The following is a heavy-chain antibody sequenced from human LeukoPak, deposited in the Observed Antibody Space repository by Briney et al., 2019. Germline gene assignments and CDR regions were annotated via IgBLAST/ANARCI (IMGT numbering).Heavy chain of an antibody. Sequence: SETLSLTCTVSGGSISSYYWSWIRQPAGKGLEWIGRIYTSGSTNYNPSLKSRVTMSVDTSKNQFSLKLSSVTATDTAVYYCARDRYYYDSSGYRFDYWGQGTLVTVSS. CDR2: IYTSGST. J-gene: IGHJ4*02. CDR3: ARDRYYYDSSGYRFDY. CDR1: GGSISSYY. V-gene: IGHV4-4*07. D-gene: IGHD3-22*01.